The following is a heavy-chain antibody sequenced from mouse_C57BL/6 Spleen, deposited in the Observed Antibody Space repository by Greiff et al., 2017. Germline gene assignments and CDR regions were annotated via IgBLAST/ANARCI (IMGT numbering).Heavy chain of an antibody. D-gene: IGHD2-4*01. CDR1: GYAFSSYW. CDR3: ARDYDEGYWYFDV. Sequence: VQLQQSGAELVKPGASVKISCKASGYAFSSYWLNWVKQRPGKGLEWIGQIYPGDGDTNYNGKFKGKATLTADKSSSTAYMQLSSLTSEDSAVYFCARDYDEGYWYFDVWGTGTTVTVSS. J-gene: IGHJ1*03. V-gene: IGHV1-80*01. CDR2: IYPGDGDT.